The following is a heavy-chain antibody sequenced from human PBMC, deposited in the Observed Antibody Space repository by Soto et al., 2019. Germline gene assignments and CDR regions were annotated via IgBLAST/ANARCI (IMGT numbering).Heavy chain of an antibody. D-gene: IGHD1-26*01. Sequence: PSETLSLTCAVYGGSFSGYYWSWIRQPPGKGLEWIGETNHSGSTNYNPSLKSRVTISVDTSKNQFSLKLSSVTAADTAVYYCARGGSYYGIEYFQHWGQGTLVTVSS. CDR3: ARGGSYYGIEYFQH. CDR2: TNHSGST. CDR1: GGSFSGYY. J-gene: IGHJ1*01. V-gene: IGHV4-34*01.